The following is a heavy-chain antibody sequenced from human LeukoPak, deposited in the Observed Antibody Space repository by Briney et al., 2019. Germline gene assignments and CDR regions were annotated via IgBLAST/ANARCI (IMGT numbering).Heavy chain of an antibody. CDR1: GGSISSYY. D-gene: IGHD3-16*01. Sequence: SETRSLTCTVSGGSISSYYWSWIRQPPGKGLEWIGYIYYTGSTNYNPSLKSRVTISMDTSKNQFSLKLSSVTAADTAVYYCATSRRSEGVEYWGQGTLVTVSS. V-gene: IGHV4-59*08. CDR2: IYYTGST. CDR3: ATSRRSEGVEY. J-gene: IGHJ4*02.